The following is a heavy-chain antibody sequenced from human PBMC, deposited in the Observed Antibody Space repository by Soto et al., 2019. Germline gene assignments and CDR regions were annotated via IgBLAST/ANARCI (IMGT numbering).Heavy chain of an antibody. CDR1: GFTFTRYS. Sequence: EVQLVESGGGLVKPGGSLRLSCAASGFTFTRYSMNWVRQAPGKGLELVSSISSTTNYIYYGDSMKGRFTISRDNAKKSLYLEMKSLRAEDTAVYYCARESEDLTSNFDDWGQGTLVTVSS. CDR3: ARESEDLTSNFDD. V-gene: IGHV3-21*01. CDR2: ISSTTNYI. J-gene: IGHJ4*02.